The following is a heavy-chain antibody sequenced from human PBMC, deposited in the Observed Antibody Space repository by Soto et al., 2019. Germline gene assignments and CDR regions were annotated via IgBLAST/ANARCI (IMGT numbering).Heavy chain of an antibody. CDR3: ASSGSYDIAWFDP. J-gene: IGHJ5*02. Sequence: GGSLRLSCAASRFTFSGYWRHWVRQAPGKGLVWVSRISADGSDATYAHSVKGRFTISRDNAKNTLYLQMNSLRAEDTAVYYCASSGSYDIAWFDPWGQGTLVTVSS. CDR1: RFTFSGYW. CDR2: ISADGSDA. D-gene: IGHD3-10*01. V-gene: IGHV3-74*03.